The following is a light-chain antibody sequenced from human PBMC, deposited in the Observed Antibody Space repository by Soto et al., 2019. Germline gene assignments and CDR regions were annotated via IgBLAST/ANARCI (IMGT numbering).Light chain of an antibody. CDR3: QQYGSSPLMYT. V-gene: IGKV3-20*01. CDR1: QSVSSSY. Sequence: EIVLTQSPGTLSLSPGERATLSCRASQSVSSSYLAWYQQKPGQAPRLLIYGASSRATGIPDRFSGSESGIDFTLTISRLEPEDFAVYYCQQYGSSPLMYTFGQGTKLEIK. CDR2: GAS. J-gene: IGKJ2*01.